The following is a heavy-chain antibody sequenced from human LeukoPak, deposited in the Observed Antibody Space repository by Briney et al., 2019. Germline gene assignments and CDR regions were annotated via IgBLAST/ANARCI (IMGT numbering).Heavy chain of an antibody. CDR2: IYYSGST. CDR3: ARAHDYYDSSGYYPFDY. CDR1: GVSISSSSYY. V-gene: IGHV4-39*01. Sequence: SETLSLTCTVSGVSISSSSYYWGWIRQPPGKGLEWIGSIYYSGSTYYNPSLKSRVTISVDTSKNQFSLKLSSVTAADTAVYYCARAHDYYDSSGYYPFDYWGQGTLVTVSS. D-gene: IGHD3-22*01. J-gene: IGHJ4*02.